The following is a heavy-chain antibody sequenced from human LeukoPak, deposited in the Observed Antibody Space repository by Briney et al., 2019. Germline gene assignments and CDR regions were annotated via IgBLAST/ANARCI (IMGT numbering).Heavy chain of an antibody. CDR1: GFTFSSYA. CDR2: ISYDGSNK. V-gene: IGHV3-30*04. J-gene: IGHJ4*02. CDR3: ARDGPGIAVAGSFDY. Sequence: GGSLRLSCAASGFTFSSYAMHWVRQAPGKGLEWVAVISYDGSNKYYADSVKGRFTISRDNSKNTLYLQMNSLRAEDTAVYYCARDGPGIAVAGSFDYWGQGTLVTVSS. D-gene: IGHD6-19*01.